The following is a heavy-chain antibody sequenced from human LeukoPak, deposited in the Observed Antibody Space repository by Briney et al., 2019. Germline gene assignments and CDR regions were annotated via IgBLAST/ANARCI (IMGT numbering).Heavy chain of an antibody. CDR2: IYYSGST. J-gene: IGHJ6*02. CDR1: GGSISGSSYY. Sequence: SETLSLTCTVSGGSISGSSYYWGWIRQPPGKGLEWIGSIYYSGSTYYNPSLKSRVTISVDTSKNQFSLKLSSVTAADTAVYYCARHSGSYLNYYGMDVWGQGTTVTVSS. D-gene: IGHD1-26*01. V-gene: IGHV4-39*01. CDR3: ARHSGSYLNYYGMDV.